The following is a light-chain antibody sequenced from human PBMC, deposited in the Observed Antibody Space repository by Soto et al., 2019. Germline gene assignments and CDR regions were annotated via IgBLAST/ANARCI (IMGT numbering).Light chain of an antibody. Sequence: DIQMTQSPCSVSASVGDTVTITCRASQGIYSRLAWYQQKPGKAPELLIYATSTLQNGVPSRFSGSGFGTEFTLTISSLQPDDFATYYCQQYNSYSFGQGTKVDIK. J-gene: IGKJ1*01. CDR1: QGIYSR. CDR2: ATS. V-gene: IGKV1D-16*01. CDR3: QQYNSYS.